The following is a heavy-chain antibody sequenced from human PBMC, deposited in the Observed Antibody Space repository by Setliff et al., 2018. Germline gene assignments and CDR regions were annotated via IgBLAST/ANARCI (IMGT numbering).Heavy chain of an antibody. V-gene: IGHV4-30-4*08. CDR3: ARMSGFQYMDV. CDR1: GDSINSGDYY. D-gene: IGHD3-3*01. J-gene: IGHJ6*03. Sequence: PSETLSLTCTVSGDSINSGDYYWHWIRQQPGKGPEWIGYIFHSGDTKSNPSLKSRVTISLDTSKNQFSLSLSSVTAADTAVYYCARMSGFQYMDVWGKGTTVTVSS. CDR2: IFHSGDT.